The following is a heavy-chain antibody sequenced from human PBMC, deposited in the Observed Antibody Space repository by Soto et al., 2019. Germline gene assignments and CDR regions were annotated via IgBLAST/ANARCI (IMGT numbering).Heavy chain of an antibody. CDR3: AKDGRRWLEIDY. J-gene: IGHJ4*02. V-gene: IGHV3-30*18. Sequence: GGSLRLSCAASGFTFSSYGMHWVRQAPGKGLEWVAVISYDGSNKYYADSVKGRFTISRDNSKNTLYLQMNSLRAEDTAVYYCAKDGRRWLEIDYWGQGTLVTVSS. CDR1: GFTFSSYG. CDR2: ISYDGSNK. D-gene: IGHD5-12*01.